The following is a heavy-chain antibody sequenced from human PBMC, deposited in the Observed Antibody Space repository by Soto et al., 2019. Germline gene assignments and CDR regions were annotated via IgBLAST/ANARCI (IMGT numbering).Heavy chain of an antibody. CDR2: LKPDGSQK. J-gene: IGHJ3*02. Sequence: GGSLRLSCAASGFSFNNYWMSWVRQAPGKGLEWVANLKPDGSQKWYVDSVKGRFAISRDNAKNSLFLQMNRLRAEDTAVYYCTRGDYYDSSGPFSDAFDIWGQGTMVTVSS. CDR1: GFSFNNYW. V-gene: IGHV3-7*04. CDR3: TRGDYYDSSGPFSDAFDI. D-gene: IGHD3-22*01.